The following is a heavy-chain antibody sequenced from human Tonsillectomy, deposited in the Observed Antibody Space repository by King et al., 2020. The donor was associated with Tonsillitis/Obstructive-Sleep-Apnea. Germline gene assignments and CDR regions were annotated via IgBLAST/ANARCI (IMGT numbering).Heavy chain of an antibody. D-gene: IGHD3-9*01. J-gene: IGHJ4*02. CDR2: IYIGGSP. CDR1: GFTVSSNY. Sequence: VQLVESGGGLIQPGGSLRLSCAASGFTVSSNYMSWVRQAPGKGLEWVSGIYIGGSPYYADSVKGRFTISRDNSKNTLYLQMNSLRAEDTAVYYCARKYYDILTGYYEGDYFDYWGQGTLVTVSS. CDR3: ARKYYDILTGYYEGDYFDY. V-gene: IGHV3-53*01.